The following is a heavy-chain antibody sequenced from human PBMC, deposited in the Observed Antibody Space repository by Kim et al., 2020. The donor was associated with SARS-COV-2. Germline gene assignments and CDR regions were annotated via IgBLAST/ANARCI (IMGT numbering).Heavy chain of an antibody. CDR3: VRSKRSYSYGVFDY. D-gene: IGHD5-18*01. V-gene: IGHV4-39*01. J-gene: IGHJ4*02. Sequence: NPSLKSRVTISIDTSKNQFSLNLSSVTATDTAVFYCVRSKRSYSYGVFDYWGQGTLVTVSS.